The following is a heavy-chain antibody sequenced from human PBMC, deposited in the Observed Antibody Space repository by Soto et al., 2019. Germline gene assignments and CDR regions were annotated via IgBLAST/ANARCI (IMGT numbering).Heavy chain of an antibody. CDR2: ISWNSGSI. D-gene: IGHD3-10*01. J-gene: IGHJ5*02. Sequence: EVQLVESGGGLVQPGRSLRLSCAASGFTFDDYAMHWVRQAPGKGLEWVSGISWNSGSIGYADSVKGRFTISRDNAKNSLYLQMNSLRAEDTALYYCAKDLSSGLRSLGWFDPWGQGTLVTVSS. CDR3: AKDLSSGLRSLGWFDP. V-gene: IGHV3-9*01. CDR1: GFTFDDYA.